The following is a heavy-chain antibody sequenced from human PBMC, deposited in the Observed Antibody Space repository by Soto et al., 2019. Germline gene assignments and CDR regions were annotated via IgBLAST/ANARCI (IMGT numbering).Heavy chain of an antibody. V-gene: IGHV4-59*08. D-gene: IGHD2-15*01. CDR3: ARSPGYCSGPTCNHKPYSYYYLDV. CDR1: GGSISSYY. J-gene: IGHJ6*03. Sequence: SETLSLTCTVSGGSISSYYWSWIRQPPGRGLEWIGYIYFGGSTNYNPSLKSRLAISADTSKNQFSLKLTSVTAADTAMYYCARSPGYCSGPTCNHKPYSYYYLDVWGKGTTVTVSS. CDR2: IYFGGST.